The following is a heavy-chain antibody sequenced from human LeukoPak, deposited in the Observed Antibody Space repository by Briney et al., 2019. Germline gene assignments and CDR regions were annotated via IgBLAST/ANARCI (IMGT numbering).Heavy chain of an antibody. Sequence: ASVKVSCKASGYTFTSYYMHWVRQAPGQGLEWMGIINPSGGSTSYAQKLQGRVTMTRDTSTSTVYMELSSLRSEDTAVYYCASDTKNNYYGSGSYYNEDWGQGTLVTVSS. CDR1: GYTFTSYY. CDR2: INPSGGST. J-gene: IGHJ4*02. D-gene: IGHD3-10*01. CDR3: ASDTKNNYYGSGSYYNED. V-gene: IGHV1-46*01.